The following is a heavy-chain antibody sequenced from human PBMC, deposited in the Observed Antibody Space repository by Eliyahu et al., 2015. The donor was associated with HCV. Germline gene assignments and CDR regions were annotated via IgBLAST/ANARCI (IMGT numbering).Heavy chain of an antibody. D-gene: IGHD2-15*01. V-gene: IGHV3-21*01. Sequence: EVQLVESGGGLVKPGGSLXLSCAASGFXFXXYXMNWVRQAPGKGLEWVSSISSSSSYIYYADSVKGRFTISRDNAKNSLYLQMNSLRAEDTAVYYCARDGGGSWRDGGEGYFDLWGRGTLVTVSS. CDR3: ARDGGGSWRDGGEGYFDL. J-gene: IGHJ2*01. CDR1: GFXFXXYX. CDR2: ISSSSSYI.